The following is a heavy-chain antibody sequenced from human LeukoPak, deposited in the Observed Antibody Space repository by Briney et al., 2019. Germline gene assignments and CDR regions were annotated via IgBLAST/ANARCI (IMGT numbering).Heavy chain of an antibody. J-gene: IGHJ4*02. Sequence: GGSLRLSCAASGFTFSDSDMHWVRQATGKGLEWVSAIGTAGDPYYPGSVKGRFTISRENAKYSFYLQMNSLGAGDTAVYYCARGAYSSGWYGLDYWGQGTLVTVSS. CDR1: GFTFSDSD. V-gene: IGHV3-13*05. CDR3: ARGAYSSGWYGLDY. CDR2: IGTAGDP. D-gene: IGHD6-19*01.